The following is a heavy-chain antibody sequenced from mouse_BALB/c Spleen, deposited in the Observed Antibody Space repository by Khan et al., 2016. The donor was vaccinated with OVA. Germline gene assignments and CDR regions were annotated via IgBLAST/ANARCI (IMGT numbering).Heavy chain of an antibody. CDR1: GFSLSRYN. D-gene: IGHD2-14*01. CDR2: IWGGGGT. CDR3: TRAYYRYDCYYAMDD. V-gene: IGHV2-6-4*01. J-gene: IGHJ4*01. Sequence: VKLLESGPGLVAPSQSLSITCTVSGFSLSRYNIHWVRQPPGKGLEWMGMIWGGGGTDYTSALKSRLSISKDDSKRQVFLKMNSLQTDDTAMYYCTRAYYRYDCYYAMDDWGQGTSVTVSS.